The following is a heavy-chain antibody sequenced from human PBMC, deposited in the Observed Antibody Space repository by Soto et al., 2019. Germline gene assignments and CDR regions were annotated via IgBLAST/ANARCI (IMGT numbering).Heavy chain of an antibody. J-gene: IGHJ4*02. V-gene: IGHV3-30-3*01. CDR1: GFTFSSYA. CDR2: ISYDGSNK. D-gene: IGHD6-19*01. CDR3: ARDSLTPSGWYRDNFDY. Sequence: GGSLRLSCAASGFTFSSYAMHWVRQAPGKGLEWVAVISYDGSNKYYADSVKGRFTISRDNSKNTLYLQMNSLRAEDTAVYYCARDSLTPSGWYRDNFDYWGQGTLVTVSS.